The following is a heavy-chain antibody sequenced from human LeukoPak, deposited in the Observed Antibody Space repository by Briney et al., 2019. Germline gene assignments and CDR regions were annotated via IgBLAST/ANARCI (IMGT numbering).Heavy chain of an antibody. V-gene: IGHV3-23*01. CDR2: ISGSGGST. Sequence: LGGSLRLSCAASGFTFSSYAMSWIRQAPGKGLEWVSAISGSGGSTYYADSVKGRFTISRDNSKNTLYLQMNSLRAEDTAVYYCAKALTYGGNSEYFQHWGQGTLVTVSS. CDR3: AKALTYGGNSEYFQH. D-gene: IGHD4-23*01. J-gene: IGHJ1*01. CDR1: GFTFSSYA.